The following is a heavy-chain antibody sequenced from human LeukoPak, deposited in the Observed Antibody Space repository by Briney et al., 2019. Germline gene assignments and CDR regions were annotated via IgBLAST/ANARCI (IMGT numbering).Heavy chain of an antibody. D-gene: IGHD3-3*01. CDR1: GFTFSSYE. Sequence: GGSLRLSCAASGFTFSSYEMNGVRQAPGKGLEWGSYISSSGSTIYYADSVKGRLTISRDNVKNSLYLQMNSLRAEDTAVYYCARGLRVFGSGWGQGTLVTVSS. V-gene: IGHV3-48*03. CDR3: ARGLRVFGSG. J-gene: IGHJ4*02. CDR2: ISSSGSTI.